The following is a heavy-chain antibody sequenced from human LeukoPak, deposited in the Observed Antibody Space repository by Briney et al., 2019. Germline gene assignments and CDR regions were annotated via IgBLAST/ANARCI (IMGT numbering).Heavy chain of an antibody. D-gene: IGHD1-26*01. V-gene: IGHV3-23*01. J-gene: IGHJ4*02. CDR1: GFTFSSYA. CDR2: ISGSGGST. CDR3: AKCRNSDWEPYFDY. Sequence: GGSLRLSCAASGFTFSSYAMSWVRQAPGKGLEWVPAISGSGGSTYYADSVKGRFTISRDNSKNTLYLQMNSLRAEDTAVYYCAKCRNSDWEPYFDYWGQGTLVTVSS.